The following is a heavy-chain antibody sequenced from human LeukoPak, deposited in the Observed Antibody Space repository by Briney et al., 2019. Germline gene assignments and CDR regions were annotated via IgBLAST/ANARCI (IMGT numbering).Heavy chain of an antibody. D-gene: IGHD1-26*01. CDR3: ATGGPMGAS. CDR2: IKEDGSQK. CDR1: GLTFSRSW. Sequence: GGSLRLSCAASGLTFSRSWMHWVRQAPGKGLEWVADIKEDGSQKDYVGSVRGRFTISRDNARNSLYLHMNSLRVDDTAVYYCATGGPMGASWGQGTLVIVSA. J-gene: IGHJ4*02. V-gene: IGHV3-7*01.